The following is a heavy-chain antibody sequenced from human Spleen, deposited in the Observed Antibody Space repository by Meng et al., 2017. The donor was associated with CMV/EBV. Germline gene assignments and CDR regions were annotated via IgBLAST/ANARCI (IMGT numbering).Heavy chain of an antibody. D-gene: IGHD6-19*01. CDR2: IKQDGSEK. Sequence: GGSLRLSCAASGFTFSNYWMSWVRQAPGKGLEWVANIKQDGSEKNYVDSVKGRFTISRDNAKTSLYLQMNSLRAADTAVYYCARDRGSIVVPGTPFSDYWGQGPLVTVSS. J-gene: IGHJ4*02. CDR3: ARDRGSIVVPGTPFSDY. CDR1: GFTFSNYW. V-gene: IGHV3-7*01.